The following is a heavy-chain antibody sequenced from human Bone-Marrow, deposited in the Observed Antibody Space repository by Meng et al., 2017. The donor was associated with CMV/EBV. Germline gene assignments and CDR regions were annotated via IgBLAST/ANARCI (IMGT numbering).Heavy chain of an antibody. CDR1: GYIFTIYY. V-gene: IGHV1-46*01. D-gene: IGHD6-6*01. J-gene: IGHJ6*02. CDR2: LNPSGDST. Sequence: ASVKVSCKASGYIFTIYYMHWVRQVPGQGLEWMGLLNPSGDSTTYAQIFQGRVTMTRDTSTSTVYLELSSLRSEDTAVYYCARDFLLAARLYNYYYYGMDVWGQGTTVTVSS. CDR3: ARDFLLAARLYNYYYYGMDV.